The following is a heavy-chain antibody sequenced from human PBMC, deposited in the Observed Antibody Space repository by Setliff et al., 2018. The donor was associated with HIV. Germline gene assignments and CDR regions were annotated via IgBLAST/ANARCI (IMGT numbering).Heavy chain of an antibody. D-gene: IGHD3-22*01. Sequence: LSCAVSGFDVSNNFMTWVRQSPGKGLEWVSLIYTGGSTYYADSVKGRFSISRDSSTNTLYLQMSSLRADDTGVYYCAKGSGFYDYWGQGTRVTVSS. CDR1: GFDVSNNF. CDR2: IYTGGST. CDR3: AKGSGFYDY. J-gene: IGHJ4*02. V-gene: IGHV3-53*01.